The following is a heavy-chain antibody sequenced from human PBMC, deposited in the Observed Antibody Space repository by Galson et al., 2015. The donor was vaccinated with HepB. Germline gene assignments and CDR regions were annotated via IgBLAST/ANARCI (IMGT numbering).Heavy chain of an antibody. Sequence: SLRLSCAASGFTFSSYGMHWVRQAPGKGLEWVAFIRYDGSNKYYADSVKGRFTISRDNSKNTLYLQMNSLRAEDTAVYYCAKLTAAGGDILTGYDQKDYYYYGMDVWGQGTTVTVSS. CDR1: GFTFSSYG. D-gene: IGHD3-9*01. V-gene: IGHV3-30*02. CDR2: IRYDGSNK. CDR3: AKLTAAGGDILTGYDQKDYYYYGMDV. J-gene: IGHJ6*02.